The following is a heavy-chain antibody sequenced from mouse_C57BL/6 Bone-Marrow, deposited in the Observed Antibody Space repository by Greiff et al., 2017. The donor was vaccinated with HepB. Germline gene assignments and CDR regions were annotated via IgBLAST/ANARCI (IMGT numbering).Heavy chain of an antibody. Sequence: EVQLQQSGAELVRPGASVKLSCTASGFDIKDDYMHWVKQRPEQGLEWIGWIDPENGDTEYASKFQGKATITADTSSNTAYLQLSSLTSEDTAVYYCTADGGYAMDYWGQGTSVTVSS. CDR1: GFDIKDDY. CDR2: IDPENGDT. D-gene: IGHD2-3*01. CDR3: TADGGYAMDY. V-gene: IGHV14-4*01. J-gene: IGHJ4*01.